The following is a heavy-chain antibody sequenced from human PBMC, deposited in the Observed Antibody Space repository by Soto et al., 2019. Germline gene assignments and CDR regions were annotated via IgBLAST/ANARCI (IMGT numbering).Heavy chain of an antibody. CDR3: AKVRYSSPMGYYYGMDV. J-gene: IGHJ6*02. CDR2: IILIFGTA. D-gene: IGHD6-19*01. Sequence: QAQLEQSGGEVKKPGSSVKVSCKASRVAFSKFIVTWVRQAPGLGLEWVGGIILIFGTANYAQKFQGRVMITADESTSTSYMEVNNLRFEDTAVYYCAKVRYSSPMGYYYGMDVWGQGTTVTVSS. V-gene: IGHV1-69*01. CDR1: RVAFSKFI.